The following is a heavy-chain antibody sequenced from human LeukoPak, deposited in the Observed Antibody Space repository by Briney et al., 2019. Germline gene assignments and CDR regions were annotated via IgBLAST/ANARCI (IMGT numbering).Heavy chain of an antibody. CDR3: AGHYGSGTYVDQ. V-gene: IGHV3-20*04. J-gene: IGHJ4*02. D-gene: IGHD3-10*01. Sequence: GGSLMLSCTASGLTFHDYGMGWVRQAPGKGLEWVSGISGSGGNTGYADSVKGRFTISRDNAKNSVYMQMNSLRVEDTALYYCAGHYGSGTYVDQWGQGTLVTVSS. CDR2: ISGSGGNT. CDR1: GLTFHDYG.